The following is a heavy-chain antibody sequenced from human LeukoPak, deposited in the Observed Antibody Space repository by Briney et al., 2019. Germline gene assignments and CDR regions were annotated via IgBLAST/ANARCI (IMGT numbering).Heavy chain of an antibody. J-gene: IGHJ6*03. D-gene: IGHD3-10*01. V-gene: IGHV4-4*07. Sequence: SETLSLTCTVSGGSISSYYWSWIRQPAGKGLEWIGRIYTSGSTNYNPSLKSRVTMSVDTSKNQFSLKLSSVTAADTAVYYCARRGSGSYYRYYYYYMDVWGKGTTVTVSS. CDR1: GGSISSYY. CDR2: IYTSGST. CDR3: ARRGSGSYYRYYYYYMDV.